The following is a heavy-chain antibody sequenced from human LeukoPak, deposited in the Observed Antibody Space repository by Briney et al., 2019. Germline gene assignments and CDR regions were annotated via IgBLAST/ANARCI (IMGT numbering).Heavy chain of an antibody. D-gene: IGHD4-23*01. CDR1: GGSISSGDYY. CDR3: ARYPDYGGSPDYWYFDL. Sequence: PSQTLSLTCTVSGGSISSGDYYWSWIRQPPGKGLEWIGYIYYSGSTYYNPSLKSRVTISVDTSKNQFSLKLSSVTAADTAVYYCARYPDYGGSPDYWYFDLWGRGTLVTVSS. CDR2: IYYSGST. V-gene: IGHV4-30-4*01. J-gene: IGHJ2*01.